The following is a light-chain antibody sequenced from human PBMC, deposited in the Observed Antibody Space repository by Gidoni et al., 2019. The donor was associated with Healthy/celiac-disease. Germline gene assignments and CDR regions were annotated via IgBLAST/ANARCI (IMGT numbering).Light chain of an antibody. V-gene: IGKV3-20*01. CDR2: GAS. J-gene: IGKJ2*01. Sequence: DIVFTQSPAPLSLSPGERATLPCRASQSVSSSYFTWYQQKPGHAPRLLIYGASSRATGIPDRFSGSVSGTDFTLTISRLEPEDFAGYYCQQYGSSPRYTFGQGTKLKIK. CDR1: QSVSSSY. CDR3: QQYGSSPRYT.